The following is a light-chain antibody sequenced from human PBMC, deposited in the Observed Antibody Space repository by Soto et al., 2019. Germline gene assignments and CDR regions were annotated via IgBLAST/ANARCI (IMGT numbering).Light chain of an antibody. V-gene: IGKV3-15*01. Sequence: EISISQIPPILSPFLGEGATLSCSAAQDVTTKFAWHQMRRGPPPRLINYDISTRATGAPARFSGSGSGNEFPPTISGQQYDDVAYYFRQQYNKWAFSFGQGTRLEIK. CDR1: QDVTTK. CDR3: QQYNKWAFS. CDR2: DIS. J-gene: IGKJ5*01.